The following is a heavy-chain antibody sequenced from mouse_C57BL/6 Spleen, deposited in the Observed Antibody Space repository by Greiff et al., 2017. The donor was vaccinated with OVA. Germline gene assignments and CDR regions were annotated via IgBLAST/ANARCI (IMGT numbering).Heavy chain of an antibody. CDR1: GFTFSSYA. Sequence: EVKVEESGEGLVKPGGSLKLSCAASGFTFSSYAMSWVRQTPEKRLEWVAYISSGGDYIYYADTVKGRFTISRDNARNTLYLQMSSLKSEDTAMYYCTREEKNYYGSGGYAMDYWGQGTSVTVSS. D-gene: IGHD1-1*01. J-gene: IGHJ4*01. CDR3: TREEKNYYGSGGYAMDY. V-gene: IGHV5-9-1*02. CDR2: ISSGGDYI.